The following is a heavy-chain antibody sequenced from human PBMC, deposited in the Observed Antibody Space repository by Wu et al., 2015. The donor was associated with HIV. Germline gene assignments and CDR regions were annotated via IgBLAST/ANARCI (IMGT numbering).Heavy chain of an antibody. V-gene: IGHV1-18*01. CDR2: ISAYNGNT. J-gene: IGHJ3*02. CDR1: GYTFTSYG. CDR3: AREKLGAFDI. Sequence: QVQLVQSGAEVKKPGASVKVSCKASGYTFTSYGLSWVRQAPGQGLEWMGWISAYNGNTNNAQKIQGRLTMTADTSTNTAYMELRSLRSDDTAVYYCAREKLGAFDIWGQGTMVTVSS. D-gene: IGHD1-7*01.